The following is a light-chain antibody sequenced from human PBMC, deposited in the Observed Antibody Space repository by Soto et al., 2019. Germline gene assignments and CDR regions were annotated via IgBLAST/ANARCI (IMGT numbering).Light chain of an antibody. Sequence: DIQMTQSPSSLSASVGDRVTITCRASQGIRNDLGWYQQKPGSAPTRLIYGASNLRSGVPSRFRGSGSGTEFQLTISSRRPEDGATDSCLQHYCYPWSFGQGTKVELK. CDR2: GAS. V-gene: IGKV1-17*01. J-gene: IGKJ1*01. CDR1: QGIRND. CDR3: LQHYCYPWS.